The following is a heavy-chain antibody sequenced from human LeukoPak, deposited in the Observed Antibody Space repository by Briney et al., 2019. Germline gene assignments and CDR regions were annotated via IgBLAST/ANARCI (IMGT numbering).Heavy chain of an antibody. D-gene: IGHD3-9*01. CDR1: GFAFSSYG. J-gene: IGHJ6*03. V-gene: IGHV3-30*03. CDR3: ARDHEGKRYFDWLPVDYYYMDV. Sequence: GSLRLSCAASGFAFSSYGMRWVRQAPGKGLEWVAVISYDGSNKYYADSVKGRFTISRDNSKNTLYLQMNSLRAEDTAVYYCARDHEGKRYFDWLPVDYYYMDVWGKGTTVTISS. CDR2: ISYDGSNK.